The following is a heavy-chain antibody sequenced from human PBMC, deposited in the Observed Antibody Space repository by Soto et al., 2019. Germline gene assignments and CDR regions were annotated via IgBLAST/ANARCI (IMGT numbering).Heavy chain of an antibody. D-gene: IGHD5-12*01. CDR1: GFTFSSYS. J-gene: IGHJ3*02. CDR3: ARDYSGYDAFDI. V-gene: IGHV3-21*01. CDR2: ISSSSSYI. Sequence: GGSLRLSCAASGFTFSSYSMNWVRQAPGKGLEWVSSISSSSSYIYYADSVKGRFTISRDNAKNSLYLQMNSLRAEDTAVYYCARDYSGYDAFDIWGQGTMVTVSS.